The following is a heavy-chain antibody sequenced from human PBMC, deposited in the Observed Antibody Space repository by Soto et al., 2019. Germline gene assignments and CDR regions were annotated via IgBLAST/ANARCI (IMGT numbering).Heavy chain of an antibody. D-gene: IGHD3-22*01. CDR3: ASHYDSSGYYFRGLDY. CDR2: IIPIFGTA. CDR1: GGTFSSYA. J-gene: IGHJ4*02. V-gene: IGHV1-69*12. Sequence: QVQLVQSGAEVKKPGSSVKVSCKASGGTFSSYAISWVRQAPGQGLEWMGGIIPIFGTADYAQKFQGRVTITADESTSTGNMELRSLRSEDTAVYSCASHYDSSGYYFRGLDYWGQGTLVTVSS.